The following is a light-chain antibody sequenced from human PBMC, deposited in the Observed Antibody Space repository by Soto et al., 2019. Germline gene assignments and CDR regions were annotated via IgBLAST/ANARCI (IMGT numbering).Light chain of an antibody. CDR2: YDS. V-gene: IGLV3-21*04. CDR3: QVWDSSSDHLV. CDR1: NIGSKS. Sequence: SYELTQPPSVSVAPGKTARITCGGNNIGSKSVHWYQQKPGQAPVLVIYYDSDRPSGIPERFSGSNSGNTATLTTSRVEAGDEADYYCQVWDSSSDHLVFGGGTKVTVL. J-gene: IGLJ2*01.